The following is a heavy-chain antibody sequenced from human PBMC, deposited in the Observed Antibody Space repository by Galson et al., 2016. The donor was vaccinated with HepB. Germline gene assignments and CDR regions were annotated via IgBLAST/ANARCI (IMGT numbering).Heavy chain of an antibody. CDR3: ARCERYGSGWYGKNDY. V-gene: IGHV3-23*01. CDR2: GYGGGGGP. CDR1: GFTFSSYA. J-gene: IGHJ4*02. D-gene: IGHD6-13*01. Sequence: SLRLSCAASGFTFSSYAMTWVRQAPGKGLEWVSAGYGGGGGPHYADSVKGRFTMSRDISRNTLYLQMNSLRAEDTAVYYCARCERYGSGWYGKNDYWGQGTLVTGSS.